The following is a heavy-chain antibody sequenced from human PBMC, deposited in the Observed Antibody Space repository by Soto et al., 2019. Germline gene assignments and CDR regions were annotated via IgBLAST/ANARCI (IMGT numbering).Heavy chain of an antibody. D-gene: IGHD2-15*01. CDR3: AKFAGRGYCSGGSCPGY. Sequence: PGGSLRLSCAASGFTFSSYAMSWVRQAPGKGLEWVSAISGSGGSTYYADSVKGRSTISRDNSKNTLYLQMNSLRAEDTAVYYCAKFAGRGYCSGGSCPGYWGQGTLVTVSS. CDR1: GFTFSSYA. V-gene: IGHV3-23*01. J-gene: IGHJ4*02. CDR2: ISGSGGST.